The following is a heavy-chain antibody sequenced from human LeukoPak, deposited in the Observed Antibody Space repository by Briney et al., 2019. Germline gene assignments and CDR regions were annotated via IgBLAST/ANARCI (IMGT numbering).Heavy chain of an antibody. Sequence: GESLKISCKGSGYSFTSYCIGWVRQMPGKGLEWMGIIYSGDSDTRYSTSFQGQVTISADKSISTAYLQWSSLKASDTAMYYCARLTMVRGVIGWFDPWGQGTLVTVSS. CDR3: ARLTMVRGVIGWFDP. V-gene: IGHV5-51*01. J-gene: IGHJ5*02. D-gene: IGHD3-10*01. CDR2: IYSGDSDT. CDR1: GYSFTSYC.